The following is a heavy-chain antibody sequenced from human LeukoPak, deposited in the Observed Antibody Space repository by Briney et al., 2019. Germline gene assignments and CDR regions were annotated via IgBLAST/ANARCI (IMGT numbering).Heavy chain of an antibody. D-gene: IGHD2-2*01. V-gene: IGHV3-23*01. J-gene: IGHJ4*02. CDR1: GFTFSSYA. CDR3: AKANHIVVVPAPLGY. CDR2: ISGSGGST. Sequence: GGSLRLSCAASGFTFSSYAMSWVRQAPGKGLEWVSAISGSGGSTYYADSVKGRFTISRDNSKNTLYLQMNSLRAEDTAVYYCAKANHIVVVPAPLGYWGQGTLVTVSS.